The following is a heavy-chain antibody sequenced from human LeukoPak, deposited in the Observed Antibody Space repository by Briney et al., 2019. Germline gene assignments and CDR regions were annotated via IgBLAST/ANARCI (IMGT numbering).Heavy chain of an antibody. CDR1: GFNFDEYA. J-gene: IGHJ4*02. V-gene: IGHV3-48*01. CDR2: IYCDSSVK. D-gene: IGHD3-10*01. CDR3: ARYGSGSNYRDPFDS. Sequence: GGSLRLSCVASGFNFDEYAMNWVRQAPGKGLEWISCIYCDSSVKHYADSVRGRFTVSRDNAKNSVYLQMNSLRAEDTAVYFCARYGSGSNYRDPFDSWGQGTLVTVSS.